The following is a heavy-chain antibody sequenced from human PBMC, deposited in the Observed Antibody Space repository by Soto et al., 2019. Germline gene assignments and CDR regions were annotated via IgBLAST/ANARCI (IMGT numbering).Heavy chain of an antibody. Sequence: SETLSLTCTVSGGSVSNQYWSWIRQPPGTGLEWIGYIYYSGFTNYNPSLESRVTISIDTSRNQFSLTLTSVTAADTAVYYCARQGTVWASFDPWGQGTLVTVSS. V-gene: IGHV4-59*08. CDR2: IYYSGFT. D-gene: IGHD3-16*01. CDR3: ARQGTVWASFDP. CDR1: GGSVSNQY. J-gene: IGHJ5*02.